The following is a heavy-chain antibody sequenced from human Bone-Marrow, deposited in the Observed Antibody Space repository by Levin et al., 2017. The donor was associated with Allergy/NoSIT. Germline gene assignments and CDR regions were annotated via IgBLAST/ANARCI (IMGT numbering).Heavy chain of an antibody. CDR3: ATVDRMSGGRIDY. Sequence: NPSETLSLTCTVSGDYISTTRFYWGWIRQPPGTGLEWIGNIFYDGSTYYSPSLKSRVTVSLDTSENQFSLRLTSVTAADTAVYFCATVDRMSGGRIDYWGQGTLVTVSS. D-gene: IGHD2-15*01. V-gene: IGHV4-39*07. CDR2: IFYDGST. CDR1: GDYISTTRFY. J-gene: IGHJ4*02.